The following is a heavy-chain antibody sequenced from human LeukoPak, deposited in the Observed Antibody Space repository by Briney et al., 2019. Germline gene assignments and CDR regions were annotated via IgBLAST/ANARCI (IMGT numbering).Heavy chain of an antibody. V-gene: IGHV3-11*06. D-gene: IGHD2-15*01. CDR3: ARRVVVAATRFRWLDP. Sequence: GGSLRLSCAASRFTFSDYYMSWIRQAPGKGLEWVSYISSSSSYTKYADSVKGRFTISRDNAKNSLYLQMNSLRAEDTAVYYCARRVVVAATRFRWLDPWGQGTLVTVSS. J-gene: IGHJ5*02. CDR2: ISSSSSYT. CDR1: RFTFSDYY.